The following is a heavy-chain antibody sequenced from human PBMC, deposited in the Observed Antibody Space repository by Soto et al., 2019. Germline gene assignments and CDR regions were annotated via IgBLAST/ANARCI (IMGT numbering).Heavy chain of an antibody. CDR3: ARELEYYDWFGGEV. CDR2: LWRDGANS. D-gene: IGHD6-6*01. J-gene: IGHJ6*02. CDR1: GFPLSDYG. Sequence: QVQLVESGGGVVQPGKSLRLSCEASGFPLSDYGMHWVLQAPGKGLEWVAVLWRDGANSFYAGSVMGRFTVSRYTSKDPHFRAGESLRGDDTGVYFWARELEYYDWFGGEVWGQGTAVIVPS. V-gene: IGHV3-33*01.